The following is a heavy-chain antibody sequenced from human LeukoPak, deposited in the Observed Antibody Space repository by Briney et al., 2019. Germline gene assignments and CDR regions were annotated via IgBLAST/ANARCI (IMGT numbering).Heavy chain of an antibody. CDR3: ARLPGYFGAS. CDR1: GYPFTSYD. Sequence: ASVKVSCKVSGYPFTSYDLNWVRQAPGQRLEWMGCMNVKSGTADYAPKFQGRVTMTRNTSISTAYMELSSLRPEDTAVYYCARLPGYFGASWGQGTLVTVSS. D-gene: IGHD4/OR15-4a*01. V-gene: IGHV1-8*01. CDR2: MNVKSGTA. J-gene: IGHJ5*02.